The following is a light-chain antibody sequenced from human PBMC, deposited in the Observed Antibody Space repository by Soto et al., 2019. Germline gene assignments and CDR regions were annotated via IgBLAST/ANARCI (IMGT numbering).Light chain of an antibody. V-gene: IGKV3-11*01. CDR3: QPRRNLPGK. CDR2: DAS. J-gene: IGKJ1*01. Sequence: EIVVTQSPATLPLSPGERATLSCRASQSFTTYLAWYQQKPGQAPRLLIYDASNRATGIPARFSGSGSGTAVTPTVSSLETADFVVHYCQPRRNLPGKFGLGTQLDIX. CDR1: QSFTTY.